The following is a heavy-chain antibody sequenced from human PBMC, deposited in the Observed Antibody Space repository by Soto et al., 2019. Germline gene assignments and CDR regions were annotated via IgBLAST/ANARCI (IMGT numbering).Heavy chain of an antibody. CDR3: ARTTPVFDI. V-gene: IGHV6-1*01. Sequence: SQTLSLTGASSGDSVSTNSAACNWIRQSPSRVLEWLGRTYYRSKWYNDYAVSVKSRITIDPDTSKNQFSLQLDSVTPEDTAVYYCARTTPVFDIWGQGTMVTVSS. D-gene: IGHD1-1*01. J-gene: IGHJ3*02. CDR1: GDSVSTNSAA. CDR2: TYYRSKWYN.